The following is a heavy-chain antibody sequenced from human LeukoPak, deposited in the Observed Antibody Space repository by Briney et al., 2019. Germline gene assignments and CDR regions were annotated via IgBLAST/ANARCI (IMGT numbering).Heavy chain of an antibody. CDR3: ATGNNTVADY. CDR2: INHSGST. V-gene: IGHV4-34*01. D-gene: IGHD1-1*01. CDR1: GGSFSGYY. J-gene: IGHJ4*02. Sequence: SETLSLTCAVYGGSFSGYYWSWIRQPPGKGLEWIGEINHSGSTNYNPSLKSRVTISVDTSKNQFSLKLSSVTAADTAVYYCATGNNTVADYWGQGTLVTVSS.